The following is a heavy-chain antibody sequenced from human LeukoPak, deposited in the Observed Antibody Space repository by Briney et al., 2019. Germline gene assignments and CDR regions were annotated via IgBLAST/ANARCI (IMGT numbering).Heavy chain of an antibody. D-gene: IGHD3-10*01. CDR2: IIPNLGIV. CDR1: GGTVSTFP. CDR3: ARQPPYHSGSGSFYFDF. J-gene: IGHJ4*02. V-gene: IGHV1-69*02. Sequence: SVKVSCKASGGTVSTFPMSWMRQAPGRGLEWMGRIIPNLGIVNYAQMFQGRVTITADKSTSTAYMELSSLRSEDTAVYYCARQPPYHSGSGSFYFDFWGQGTLVTVSS.